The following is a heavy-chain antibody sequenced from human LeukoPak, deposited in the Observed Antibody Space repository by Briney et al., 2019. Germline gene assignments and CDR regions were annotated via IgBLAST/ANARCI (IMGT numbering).Heavy chain of an antibody. CDR1: GFTFSSYA. CDR2: ISGSGGST. Sequence: PGGSLRLSCAASGFTFSSYAMSWVRQAPGKGLEWVSAISGSGGSTYNADSVKGRFTISRDNSKNTLYLQMNSLRAEDTAVYYCAKDTIMITFGGVISTYFTNYYYYYMDVWGKGTTVTVSS. D-gene: IGHD3-16*02. CDR3: AKDTIMITFGGVISTYFTNYYYYYMDV. V-gene: IGHV3-23*01. J-gene: IGHJ6*03.